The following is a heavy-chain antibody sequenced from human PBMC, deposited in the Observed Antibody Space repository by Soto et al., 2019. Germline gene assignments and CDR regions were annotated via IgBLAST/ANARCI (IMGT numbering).Heavy chain of an antibody. V-gene: IGHV3-30*18. Sequence: GGSLRLSCADSGFTFSSYGMHWVRQAPGKGLEWVALISYDGSNKYYADSVKGRFTISRDNSKNTLYLQMNSLRAEDTAVYYCAKDAIVVVPAAKRSYGMDVWGQGTTVTVSS. CDR2: ISYDGSNK. D-gene: IGHD2-2*01. CDR1: GFTFSSYG. J-gene: IGHJ6*02. CDR3: AKDAIVVVPAAKRSYGMDV.